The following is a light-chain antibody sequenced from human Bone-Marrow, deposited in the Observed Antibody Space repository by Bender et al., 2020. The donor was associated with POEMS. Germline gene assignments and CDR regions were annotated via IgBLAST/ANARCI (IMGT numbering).Light chain of an antibody. J-gene: IGLJ1*01. CDR1: RSNIGAGYD. Sequence: QSVLTQPPSVSGAPGQRVTISCTGSRSNIGAGYDVHWYQQLPATAPKLLIFPYNIRPSGVPDRFSGSKSGTSATLGITGLQTGDEADYYCGTWDSSLSPGYVFGTGTKVTVL. V-gene: IGLV1-40*01. CDR2: PYN. CDR3: GTWDSSLSPGYV.